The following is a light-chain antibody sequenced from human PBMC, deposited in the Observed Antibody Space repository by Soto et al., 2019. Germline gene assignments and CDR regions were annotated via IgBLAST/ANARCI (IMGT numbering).Light chain of an antibody. J-gene: IGKJ1*01. CDR1: QSVSSS. CDR3: QQYNDWHPWT. CDR2: GAS. V-gene: IGKV3D-15*01. Sequence: ILLTQSPGSLSLSPGERVTLSCRASQSVSSSYVAWYQQKPGQAARLRISGASSRATGIPARISGSGSGTEFTLTISSVQSEDFAVYYCQQYNDWHPWTFGQGTKVDI.